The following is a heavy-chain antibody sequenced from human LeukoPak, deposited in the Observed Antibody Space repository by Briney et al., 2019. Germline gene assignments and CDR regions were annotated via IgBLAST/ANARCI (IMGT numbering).Heavy chain of an antibody. V-gene: IGHV4-38-2*02. D-gene: IGHD2-15*01. CDR2: IHHTGYT. CDR1: AYSISSGYY. Sequence: SETLSLTCSVSAYSISSGYYWGWIRQPPGKGLEWIGSIHHTGYTFYNPSVKSRITISVETSKNQFSLKLSSVTAADTAMYYCARDTGGFDIWGQGAMVTVSS. CDR3: ARDTGGFDI. J-gene: IGHJ3*02.